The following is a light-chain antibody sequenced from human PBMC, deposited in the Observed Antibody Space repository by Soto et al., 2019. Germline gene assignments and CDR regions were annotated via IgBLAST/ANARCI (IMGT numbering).Light chain of an antibody. Sequence: QSALTQPASVSGSPGQSITISCTGSSSDVGSYNFVSWYQQHPGKAPKLMIYEGSKRPSGVSNRFSGSKSGNTASLTISGLQAEDEADYYCCSYAGTSLWVFGGGTQLTVL. V-gene: IGLV2-23*01. J-gene: IGLJ3*02. CDR1: SSDVGSYNF. CDR2: EGS. CDR3: CSYAGTSLWV.